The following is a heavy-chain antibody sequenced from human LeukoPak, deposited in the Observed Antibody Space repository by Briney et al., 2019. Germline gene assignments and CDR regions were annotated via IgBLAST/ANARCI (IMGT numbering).Heavy chain of an antibody. J-gene: IGHJ5*02. CDR2: IYYTGST. Sequence: SETLSLTCIVSGGFLSNYYWNWIRQPPGKVLEWIGYIYYTGSTNYNPSLKSRVTISVDTSKNQFSLKLSSVTAADTAVYYCARGPSIAAATGSSWCDPWGQGTLVTVSS. V-gene: IGHV4-59*12. CDR3: ARGPSIAAATGSSWCDP. D-gene: IGHD6-13*01. CDR1: GGFLSNYY.